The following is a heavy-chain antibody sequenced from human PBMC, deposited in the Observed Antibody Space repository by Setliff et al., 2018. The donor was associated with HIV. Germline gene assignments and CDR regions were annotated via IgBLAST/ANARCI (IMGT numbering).Heavy chain of an antibody. CDR2: VYNSGGT. V-gene: IGHV4-34*01. CDR3: NIYYYYYMDV. CDR1: GGSFSGYY. J-gene: IGHJ6*03. Sequence: PSETLSLTCAVYGGSFSGYYWSWIRQPPGKGLEWIGYVYNSGGTNYNPSLQSRVTISVDTSKNQFSLKLSSVTAADTAVYYCNIYYYYYMDVWGKGTTVTVSS.